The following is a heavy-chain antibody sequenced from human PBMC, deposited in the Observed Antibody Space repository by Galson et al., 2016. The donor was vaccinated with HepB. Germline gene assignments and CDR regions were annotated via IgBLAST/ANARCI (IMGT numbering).Heavy chain of an antibody. Sequence: SLRLSCAASGFTFSSYAMHWARQAPGKGLEWVAIISYHGSKKYYDDSVKGRFTISRDNSKNTLYLQMNSLRAEDTAVYYCARELGVTTFSDYYYYVMDVWGRGTLVTVSS. D-gene: IGHD4-17*01. J-gene: IGHJ6*02. V-gene: IGHV3-30-3*01. CDR2: ISYHGSKK. CDR1: GFTFSSYA. CDR3: ARELGVTTFSDYYYYVMDV.